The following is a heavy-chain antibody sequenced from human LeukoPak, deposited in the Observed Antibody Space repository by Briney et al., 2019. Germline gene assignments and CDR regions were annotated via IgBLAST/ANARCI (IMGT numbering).Heavy chain of an antibody. CDR2: IYHSGST. V-gene: IGHV4-38-2*02. Sequence: SETLSLTCTVSGYSISSGYYWGWIRQPPGKGLEWIGSIYHSGSTYYNPSLKSRVTISVDTSKNQFSLKLSSVTAADTAVYHCARQIRGQKGGYYFDYWGQGTLVTVSS. J-gene: IGHJ4*02. CDR3: ARQIRGQKGGYYFDY. CDR1: GYSISSGYY.